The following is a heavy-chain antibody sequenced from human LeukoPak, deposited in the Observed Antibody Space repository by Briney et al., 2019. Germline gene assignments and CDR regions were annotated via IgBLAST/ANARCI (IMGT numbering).Heavy chain of an antibody. Sequence: PGGSLRLSCAASGFTFSSYAMSWVRQAPGKGLEWVSAISGSGGETYYADSVKGRFTISRDNSKNTLYLQMNSLRAEDTAVYYCAKDASAWVTFGGVSYYFDYWGQGTLVTVSS. V-gene: IGHV3-23*01. D-gene: IGHD3-16*01. CDR2: ISGSGGET. CDR1: GFTFSSYA. CDR3: AKDASAWVTFGGVSYYFDY. J-gene: IGHJ4*02.